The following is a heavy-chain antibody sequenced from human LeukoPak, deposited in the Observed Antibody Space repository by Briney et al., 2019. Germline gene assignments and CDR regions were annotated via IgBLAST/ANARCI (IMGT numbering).Heavy chain of an antibody. CDR1: GGSISSGGYY. V-gene: IGHV4-31*03. CDR2: IYYSGST. Sequence: SETLSLTCTASGGSISSGGYYWSWIRQHPGKGLEWIGYIYYSGSTYYNPSLKSRVTISVDTSKNQFSLKLSSVTAADTAVYYCARVWTEIDAFDIWGQGTMVTVSS. CDR3: ARVWTEIDAFDI. J-gene: IGHJ3*02. D-gene: IGHD3-10*01.